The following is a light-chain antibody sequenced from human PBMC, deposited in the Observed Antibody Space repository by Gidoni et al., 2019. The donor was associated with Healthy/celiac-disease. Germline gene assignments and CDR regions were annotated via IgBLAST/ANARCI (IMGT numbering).Light chain of an antibody. CDR2: DAS. CDR1: QSVSSY. CDR3: QQRSNWPLLT. V-gene: IGKV3-11*01. Sequence: EIVLTQSPATLSLSPGERATLSCRASQSVSSYLAWYQQKPGQAPRLLIYDASNRATGLPARFSGSGSGTDFTLTISSLEPEEFAVYYCQQRSNWPLLTFGGGTKVEIK. J-gene: IGKJ4*01.